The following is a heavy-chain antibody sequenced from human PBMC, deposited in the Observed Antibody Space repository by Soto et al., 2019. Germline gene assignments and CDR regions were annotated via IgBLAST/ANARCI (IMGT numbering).Heavy chain of an antibody. J-gene: IGHJ4*02. CDR2: ISYDGSNK. CDR1: GFTSSSYG. CDR3: AKDWGGRLDF. D-gene: IGHD7-27*01. V-gene: IGHV3-30*18. Sequence: PGGSLRLSCASSGFTSSSYGMHWVRQAPGKGLEWVTIISYDGSNKNYGDSVKGRFTVSRDNPGNTLSLQMISLRPEDTGIYYCAKDWGGRLDFWGQGAWVTVSS.